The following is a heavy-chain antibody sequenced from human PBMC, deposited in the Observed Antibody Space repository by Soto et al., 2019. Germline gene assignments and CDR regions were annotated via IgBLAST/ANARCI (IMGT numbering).Heavy chain of an antibody. D-gene: IGHD6-6*01. CDR3: ARRSGPIAARRYYYSYYLDV. J-gene: IGHJ6*03. CDR1: GGSFSGFY. V-gene: IGHV4-34*01. CDR2: INHSGST. Sequence: SEPLCLTWAVYGGSFSGFYWRWIRQPPGKGLEWIGEINHSGSTNYNPSLKSRVTISVDTSKNQFSLKLSSVTAADTAVYYCARRSGPIAARRYYYSYYLDVWGKGTTVTVSS.